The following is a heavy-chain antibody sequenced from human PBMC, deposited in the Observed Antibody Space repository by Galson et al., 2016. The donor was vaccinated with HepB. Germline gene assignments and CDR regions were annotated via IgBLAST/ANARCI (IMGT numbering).Heavy chain of an antibody. D-gene: IGHD2-15*01. Sequence: SLRLSCAASGFTFSLYWMHWVRQAPGKGLVWVSQINSDGSDANYADSVKGRFTISRDNARNTLYLQMNSLRVEDTGVYSCASDGVVLVAATLGYWGQGTPVTVSS. J-gene: IGHJ4*02. CDR1: GFTFSLYW. CDR3: ASDGVVLVAATLGY. CDR2: INSDGSDA. V-gene: IGHV3-74*01.